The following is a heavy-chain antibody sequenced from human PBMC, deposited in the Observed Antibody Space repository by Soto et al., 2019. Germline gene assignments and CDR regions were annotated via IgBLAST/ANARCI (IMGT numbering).Heavy chain of an antibody. V-gene: IGHV3-21*01. D-gene: IGHD3-16*01. CDR3: ARFPFGH. CDR1: GLTFSSYS. CDR2: ISSSSTYI. J-gene: IGHJ4*02. Sequence: EVQLVESGGGLVKPGGSLRLSCAASGLTFSSYSMNWVRQAPGKGLEWVSSISSSSTYIYYADSLKGRFTISRDNAKNTLYLQMNSMRADDTAVYYCARFPFGHWGQGTLVTVNS.